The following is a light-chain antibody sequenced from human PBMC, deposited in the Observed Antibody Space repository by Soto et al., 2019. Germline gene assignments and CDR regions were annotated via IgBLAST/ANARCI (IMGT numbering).Light chain of an antibody. CDR2: DAI. CDR1: QDINNF. J-gene: IGKJ4*01. V-gene: IGKV1-33*01. Sequence: DIQMTQSPSSLSASVGDRVTITCQASQDINNFLHWYEQGPGKAPKLLIYDAIKLDTGVPSRFSGSGSGTHFTFTISSLQPEDIATYFCQQSDSLPPTFGGGTKVEI. CDR3: QQSDSLPPT.